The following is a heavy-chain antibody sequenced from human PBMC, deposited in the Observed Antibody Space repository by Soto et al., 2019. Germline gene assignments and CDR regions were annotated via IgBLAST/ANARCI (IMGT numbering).Heavy chain of an antibody. D-gene: IGHD3-22*01. CDR1: GYSISSSNW. Sequence: SETLSLTCAVSGYSISSSNWWGWIRQPPGKGLEWIGYIYYSGSTYYNPSLKSRVTMSVDTSKNQFSLKLSSVTAVDTVVYYCARTDDSSGYGVWCAPWGQGPLVTVSS. J-gene: IGHJ5*02. CDR2: IYYSGST. CDR3: ARTDDSSGYGVWCAP. V-gene: IGHV4-28*01.